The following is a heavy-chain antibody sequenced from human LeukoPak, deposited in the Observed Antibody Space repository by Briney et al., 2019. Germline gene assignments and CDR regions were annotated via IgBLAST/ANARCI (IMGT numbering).Heavy chain of an antibody. J-gene: IGHJ1*01. CDR2: ISYDGSNK. CDR3: ARAPICSGGSCYFLQH. V-gene: IGHV3-30*04. CDR1: GFAFSSYA. Sequence: PGGSLRLSCAASGFAFSSYAMHWVRQAPGKGLEWEAVISYDGSNKYYADSVQGRFTISRDNSKNTLYLQMNSLRAEDTAAYYCARAPICSGGSCYFLQHWGQGTLVTVSS. D-gene: IGHD2-15*01.